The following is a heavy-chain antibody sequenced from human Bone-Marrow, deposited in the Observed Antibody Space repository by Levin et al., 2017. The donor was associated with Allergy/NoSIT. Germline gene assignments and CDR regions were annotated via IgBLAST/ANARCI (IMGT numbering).Heavy chain of an antibody. V-gene: IGHV1-2*06. CDR1: GYTFTGYY. D-gene: IGHD3-3*01. Sequence: ASVKVSCKASGYTFTGYYIHWVRQAPGQGLEWMGRMNPDSGGTNYAQKFRGRVTMTRDTSTSTAYMELNRLRPDDTAVYYCAREALRSGYYDDSWGQGTLVTVSS. J-gene: IGHJ4*02. CDR2: MNPDSGGT. CDR3: AREALRSGYYDDS.